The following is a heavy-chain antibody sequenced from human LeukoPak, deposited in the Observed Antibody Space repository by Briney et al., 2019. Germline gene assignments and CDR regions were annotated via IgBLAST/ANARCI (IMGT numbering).Heavy chain of an antibody. J-gene: IGHJ4*02. CDR2: ISSSSSYI. Sequence: AGGSLRLSCAASGFTFSRYRMNWVRQAPGKGLEWVSSISSSSSYIYYADSVKGRFTISRDNAKNSLYLQMNSLRAEDTAVYYCARDLYGDYVFDYWGQGTLVTVSS. CDR3: ARDLYGDYVFDY. V-gene: IGHV3-21*01. D-gene: IGHD4-17*01. CDR1: GFTFSRYR.